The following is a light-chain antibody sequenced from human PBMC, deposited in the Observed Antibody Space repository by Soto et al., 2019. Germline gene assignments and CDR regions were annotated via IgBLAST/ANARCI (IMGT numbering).Light chain of an antibody. Sequence: QSVLTQPASASGSPGQSITISCTGTSSDVGAYNYVSWYQHHPGKAPKLMIHEVSDRPSGVSTRFSGSKSGHTASLTISGLQAEDEADYYCSSYTSSSTYVFGTGTKVTVL. J-gene: IGLJ1*01. V-gene: IGLV2-14*01. CDR3: SSYTSSSTYV. CDR1: SSDVGAYNY. CDR2: EVS.